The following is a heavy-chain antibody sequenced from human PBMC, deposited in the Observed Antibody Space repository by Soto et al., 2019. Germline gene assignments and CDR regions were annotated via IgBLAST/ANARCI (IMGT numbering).Heavy chain of an antibody. Sequence: DVQLVESGGGLVQPGRSLRLSCAASGFTFDDYAMHWVRQAPGKGLEWVSGISWNSGSIGYADSVKGRFTISRDNAKNSLYLQMNSLRAEDTALYYCAKDGAPFIVATTDRTYYYYYMDVWGKGTTVTVSS. CDR3: AKDGAPFIVATTDRTYYYYYMDV. CDR1: GFTFDDYA. J-gene: IGHJ6*03. D-gene: IGHD5-12*01. CDR2: ISWNSGSI. V-gene: IGHV3-9*01.